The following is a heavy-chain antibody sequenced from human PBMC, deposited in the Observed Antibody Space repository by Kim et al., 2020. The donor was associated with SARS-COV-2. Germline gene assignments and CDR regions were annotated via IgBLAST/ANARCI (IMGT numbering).Heavy chain of an antibody. J-gene: IGHJ4*02. CDR3: TRGLRYYDSSGYWAVSLF. Sequence: GGSLRLSCKASGFTFGDYAMNWFRQAPGKGLEWVGFIRNKAYGGAAEYAASVKDRFTISRDDSKSIAYLQINSLQPEDTAVYYCTRGLRYYDSSGYWAVSLFWGQGTLVTVSS. D-gene: IGHD3-22*01. V-gene: IGHV3-49*03. CDR1: GFTFGDYA. CDR2: IRNKAYGGAA.